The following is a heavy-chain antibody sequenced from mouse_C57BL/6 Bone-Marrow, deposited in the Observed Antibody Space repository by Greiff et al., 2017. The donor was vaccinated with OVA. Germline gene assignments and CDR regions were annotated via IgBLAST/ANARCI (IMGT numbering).Heavy chain of an antibody. CDR1: GFNIKDDY. V-gene: IGHV14-4*01. CDR3: TLTTVVAPHY. CDR2: IDPENGDT. D-gene: IGHD1-1*01. J-gene: IGHJ4*01. Sequence: EVQLQQSGAELVRPGASVTLSCTASGFNIKDDYMHWVKQRPEQGLEWIGWIDPENGDTEYASKFQGKATITADTSSNTAYLPLSSLTSEDPAVYYCTLTTVVAPHYWGPGTSVTVSS.